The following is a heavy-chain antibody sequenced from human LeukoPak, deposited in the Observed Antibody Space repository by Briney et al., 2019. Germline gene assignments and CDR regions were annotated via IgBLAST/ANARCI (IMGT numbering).Heavy chain of an antibody. CDR1: GFTFSNAW. V-gene: IGHV3-15*01. D-gene: IGHD5-24*01. Sequence: GGSLRLSCAASGFTFSNAWMSWVRQAPGKGLEWVGRIKSKTDGGTTDYAAPVKGRFTISRDDSKNTLYLQMNSLKTEDTAVYYCTTARLGWLQLDYYYMDVWGKGTTVTVSS. CDR3: TTARLGWLQLDYYYMDV. J-gene: IGHJ6*03. CDR2: IKSKTDGGTT.